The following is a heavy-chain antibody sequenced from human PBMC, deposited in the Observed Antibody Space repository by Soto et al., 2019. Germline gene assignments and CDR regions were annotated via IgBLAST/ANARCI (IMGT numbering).Heavy chain of an antibody. V-gene: IGHV1-8*01. D-gene: IGHD4-17*01. CDR3: ARRSPHGDHYYYDY. CDR2: TNPNIGNT. J-gene: IGHJ4*02. Sequence: SVKFSCKASGYSFTSYDLNWVRQAPGQGLEWMGWTNPNIGNTGHAQKFQGRITMTRDTSISTAYMELSSLRSEDTAVYYCARRSPHGDHYYYDYWGQGTLVTVSS. CDR1: GYSFTSYD.